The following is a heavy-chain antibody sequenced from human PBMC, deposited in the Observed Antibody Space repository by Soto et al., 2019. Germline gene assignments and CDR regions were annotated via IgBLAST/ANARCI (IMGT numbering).Heavy chain of an antibody. V-gene: IGHV4-31*03. CDR1: GGSFSGGGYY. Sequence: TLSLTCTVSGGSFSGGGYYWSWISQHPGKGLEWMGYISYSGNTKYKPSLQSRITISVDTSENQFSLRLTSVTASDTAIYFCARTSIFGVVLNAFDIWGQGTLVTVSS. CDR3: ARTSIFGVVLNAFDI. CDR2: ISYSGNT. J-gene: IGHJ3*02. D-gene: IGHD3-3*01.